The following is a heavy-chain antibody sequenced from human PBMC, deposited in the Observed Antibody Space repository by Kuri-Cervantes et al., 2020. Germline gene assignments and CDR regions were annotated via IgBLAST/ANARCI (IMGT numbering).Heavy chain of an antibody. V-gene: IGHV3-33*03. CDR1: GFIFSDYA. J-gene: IGHJ4*02. Sequence: GESLKISCAVSGFIFSDYAMHWVRQAPGKGPEWVAVIWYDGSNKYYADSVKGRFTISRDNAKNSLYLQMNSLRAEDTAVYYCAGRDYWGQGTLVTVSS. CDR2: IWYDGSNK. CDR3: AGRDY.